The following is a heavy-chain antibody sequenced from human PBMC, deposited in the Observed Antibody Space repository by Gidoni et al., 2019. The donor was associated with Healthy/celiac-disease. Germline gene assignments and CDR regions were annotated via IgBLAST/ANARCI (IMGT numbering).Heavy chain of an antibody. CDR3: AKERIAVAGSQYNWFDP. CDR1: GFTFSSYA. CDR2: ISGSGGST. D-gene: IGHD6-19*01. Sequence: EVQLLESGGGLVQPGGSLRLSCAASGFTFSSYAMSWVRQAPGKGLEWVSAISGSGGSTYYADSVKGRFTISRDNSKNTLYLQMNSLRAEDTAVYYCAKERIAVAGSQYNWFDPWGQGTLVTVSS. V-gene: IGHV3-23*01. J-gene: IGHJ5*02.